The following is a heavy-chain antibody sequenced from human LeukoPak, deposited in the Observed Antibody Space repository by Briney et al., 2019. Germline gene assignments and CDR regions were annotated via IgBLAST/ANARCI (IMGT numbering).Heavy chain of an antibody. CDR3: ARQGVVGATGFDY. Sequence: PSETLSLTCSVSGGSISSISYYWGWIRQPPGKGLEWIGNIYSSGSTYNNPSLKSRVIISVGTSKNQFSLKLTSVTAADTAVYYCARQGVVGATGFDYWGQGTLVTGSS. CDR1: GGSISSISYY. V-gene: IGHV4-39*01. J-gene: IGHJ4*02. D-gene: IGHD1-26*01. CDR2: IYSSGST.